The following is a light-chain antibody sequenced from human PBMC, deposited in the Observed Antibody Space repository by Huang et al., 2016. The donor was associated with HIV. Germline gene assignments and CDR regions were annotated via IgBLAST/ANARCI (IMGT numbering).Light chain of an antibody. Sequence: EIVMTQSPATLSVSPGERATLSCRASQSVSNNLAWYQQKLGQAPRLLIYGASTRATGIPARFSGSGSGTDFTLTISSRQSEDFAVYYCQQYSDWPLWTFGQGSKVEIK. CDR2: GAS. CDR1: QSVSNN. CDR3: QQYSDWPLWT. V-gene: IGKV3-15*01. J-gene: IGKJ1*01.